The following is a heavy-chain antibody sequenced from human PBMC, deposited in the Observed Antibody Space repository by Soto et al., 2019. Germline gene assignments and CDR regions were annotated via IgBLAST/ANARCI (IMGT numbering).Heavy chain of an antibody. D-gene: IGHD7-27*01. V-gene: IGHV4-59*08. J-gene: IGHJ2*01. CDR2: IYYSGST. CDR1: GGSISSYY. Sequence: SETLSLTCTVSGGSISSYYWSWIRQPPGKGLEWIGYIYYSGSTNYNPSLKSRVTISVDTSKNQFSRKLSSVTAADTAVYYCARRRGTGDWYFDLWGRGTLVTVSS. CDR3: ARRRGTGDWYFDL.